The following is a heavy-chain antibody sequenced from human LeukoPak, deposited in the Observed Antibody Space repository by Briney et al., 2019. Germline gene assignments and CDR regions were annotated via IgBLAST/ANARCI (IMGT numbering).Heavy chain of an antibody. J-gene: IGHJ4*02. D-gene: IGHD3-3*01. V-gene: IGHV4-39*01. CDR3: ARGLTYYDFWSGYRFYYFDY. CDR2: IYYSGST. CDR1: GGSISSSSYY. Sequence: SETLSFTCTVSGGSISSSSYYWGWIRQPPGKGLEWIGSIYYSGSTYYNPSLKSRVTISVDTSKNQFSLKLSSVTAADTAVYYCARGLTYYDFWSGYRFYYFDYWGQGTLVTVSS.